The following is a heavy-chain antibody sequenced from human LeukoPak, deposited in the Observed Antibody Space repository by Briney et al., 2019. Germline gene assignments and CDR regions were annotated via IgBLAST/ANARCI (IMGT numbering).Heavy chain of an antibody. CDR1: GFPFSGYA. V-gene: IGHV3-23*01. CDR3: AKVLGSRIAVSDPFDY. D-gene: IGHD2-21*01. Sequence: GGSLRLSCAASGFPFSGYAMNWVRQAPGKGLEWVSAISGSGGTIFYADSVKGRFTISRDHSKNTLCLQMNSLRAEDTAVYYCAKVLGSRIAVSDPFDYWGQGTLVTVSS. CDR2: ISGSGGTI. J-gene: IGHJ4*02.